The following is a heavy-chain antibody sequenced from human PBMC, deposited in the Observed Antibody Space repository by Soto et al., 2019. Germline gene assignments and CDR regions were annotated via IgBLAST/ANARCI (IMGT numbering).Heavy chain of an antibody. V-gene: IGHV3-23*01. J-gene: IGHJ5*02. CDR1: GFTFSSYA. CDR3: ANNGRAAAMYNWFDP. Sequence: EVQLLESGGGLVQPGGSLRLSCTGSGFTFSSYAMNWVRQAPGKGLECVSTISGSGGTTYYADSVKGRFTISRDNSKNTLYLQLSSLRAEDTSVYYCANNGRAAAMYNWFDPWGQGTQVTVSS. CDR2: ISGSGGTT. D-gene: IGHD6-13*01.